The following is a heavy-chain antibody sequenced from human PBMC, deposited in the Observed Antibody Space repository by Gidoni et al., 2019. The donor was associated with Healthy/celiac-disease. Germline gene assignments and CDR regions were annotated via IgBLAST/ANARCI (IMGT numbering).Heavy chain of an antibody. CDR3: ARDWGWAARPPFFDY. CDR1: GFTFSSYG. CDR2: IWYDGSNK. Sequence: QVQLVESGGGVVQPGRSLRLSCAASGFTFSSYGMHWVRQAQGKGLEWVAVIWYDGSNKYYADSVKGRFTISRDNSKNTLYLQMNSLRAEDTAVYYCARDWGWAARPPFFDYWGQGTLVTVSS. V-gene: IGHV3-33*01. J-gene: IGHJ4*02. D-gene: IGHD6-6*01.